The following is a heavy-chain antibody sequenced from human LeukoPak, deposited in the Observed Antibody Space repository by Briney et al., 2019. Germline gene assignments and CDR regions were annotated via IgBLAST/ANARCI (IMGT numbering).Heavy chain of an antibody. Sequence: PGGSLRLSCAASGFIFSSYWMSWVRQAPGKGLEWVSAISGSGGSTYYADSVKGRFTISRDNSKNTLYLQMNSLRAEDTAVYYCAKVEQQLVLSPVDWAYYFDYWGQGTLVTVSS. CDR3: AKVEQQLVLSPVDWAYYFDY. CDR1: GFIFSSYW. V-gene: IGHV3-23*01. CDR2: ISGSGGST. J-gene: IGHJ4*02. D-gene: IGHD6-13*01.